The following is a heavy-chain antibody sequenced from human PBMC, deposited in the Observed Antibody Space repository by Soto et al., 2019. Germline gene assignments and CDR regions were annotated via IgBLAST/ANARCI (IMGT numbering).Heavy chain of an antibody. CDR3: ARGNYGSGSYSSPFGFYGPGFDP. Sequence: ASVKVSCKASGGTFSSYTISWVRQAPGQGLEWMGRIIPILGIANYAQKFQGRVTITADKSTSTAYMELSSLRSEDTAVYYCARGNYGSGSYSSPFGFYGPGFDPWGQGSLVTVSS. CDR1: GGTFSSYT. D-gene: IGHD3-10*01. J-gene: IGHJ5*02. V-gene: IGHV1-69*02. CDR2: IIPILGIA.